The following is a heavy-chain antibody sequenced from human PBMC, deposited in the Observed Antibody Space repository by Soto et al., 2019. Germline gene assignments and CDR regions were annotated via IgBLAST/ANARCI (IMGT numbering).Heavy chain of an antibody. D-gene: IGHD3-3*01. CDR2: ISSSSDYI. V-gene: IGHV3-21*01. J-gene: IGHJ3*01. CDR1: GYTFSNYN. CDR3: ARVVYYERSGFGL. Sequence: PGGPLRLSWVASGYTFSNYNMNWVRQAPGKGLEWVSSISSSSDYIYYADSVKGRFTISRDNAKNSLYLQMNSLRAEDTAVYYCARVVYYERSGFGLWGKGTMVTVSS.